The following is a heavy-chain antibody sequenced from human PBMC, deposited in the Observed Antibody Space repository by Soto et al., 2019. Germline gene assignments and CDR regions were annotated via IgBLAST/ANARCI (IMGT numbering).Heavy chain of an antibody. D-gene: IGHD2-15*01. CDR1: GGSISSSSYY. CDR3: ASLFRLLYGMDV. V-gene: IGHV4-39*01. J-gene: IGHJ6*02. Sequence: SETPSLTCTVSGGSISSSSYYWGWIRQPPGKGLEWIGSIYYSGSTYYNPSLKSRVTISVDTSKNQFSLKLSSVTAADTAVYYCASLFRLLYGMDVWGQGTTVTVSS. CDR2: IYYSGST.